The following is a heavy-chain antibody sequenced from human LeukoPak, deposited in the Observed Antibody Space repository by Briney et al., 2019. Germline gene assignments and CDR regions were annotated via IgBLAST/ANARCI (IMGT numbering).Heavy chain of an antibody. V-gene: IGHV3-48*04. CDR3: ARERDDYYFDY. J-gene: IGHJ4*02. Sequence: GSLRLSCAASGFTFSSYSMNWVRQAPGKGLEWVSYISRSGTIISYADSVKGRFTISRDNAKNSLYLQMNSLRAEDTAVYYCARERDDYYFDYWGQGTLVTVSS. D-gene: IGHD3-3*01. CDR2: ISRSGTII. CDR1: GFTFSSYS.